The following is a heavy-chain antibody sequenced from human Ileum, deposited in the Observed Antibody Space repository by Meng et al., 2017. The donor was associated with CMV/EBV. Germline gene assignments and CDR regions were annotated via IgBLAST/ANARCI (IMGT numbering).Heavy chain of an antibody. CDR2: MLFSEIA. V-gene: IGHV4-39*07. CDR1: GNPIGCGRHY. CDR3: ARDSYDILTGYPNWFDP. Sequence: QGSGPVPVTPTRTLSLPCHVAGNPIGCGRHYWARIRQSPGKRLEWIGSMLFSEIADYNPSLKSRVTISLDATQTQFSLRLTSVTAADTAVYFCARDSYDILTGYPNWFDPWGQGTLVTVSS. D-gene: IGHD3-9*01. J-gene: IGHJ5*02.